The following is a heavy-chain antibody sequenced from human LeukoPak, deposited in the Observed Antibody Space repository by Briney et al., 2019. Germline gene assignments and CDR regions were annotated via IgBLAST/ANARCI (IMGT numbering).Heavy chain of an antibody. V-gene: IGHV4-59*01. D-gene: IGHD6-19*01. J-gene: IGHJ4*02. CDR3: ARAEKAVTGTLDY. Sequence: SETLSLTCTVSGDSISNYYWSWIRQSPGKKLEWIGYMYNRGSTSYNPSLKSRVTISTDTSKNQFSLRLTSVTAAATAVYYCARAEKAVTGTLDYWGQGNPITVSS. CDR2: MYNRGST. CDR1: GDSISNYY.